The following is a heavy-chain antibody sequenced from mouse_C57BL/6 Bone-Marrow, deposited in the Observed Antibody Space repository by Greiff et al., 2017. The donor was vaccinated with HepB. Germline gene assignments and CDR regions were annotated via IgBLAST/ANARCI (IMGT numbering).Heavy chain of an antibody. CDR3: TTNGPDY. J-gene: IGHJ2*01. D-gene: IGHD1-1*01. CDR2: IDPENGDT. Sequence: EVQLQESGAELVRPGASVKLSCTASGFNIKDDYMHWVKQRPEQGLEWIGWIDPENGDTEYASKFQGKATITADTSSNTAYLQLSSLTSEDTAVYYCTTNGPDYWGQGTTLTVSS. CDR1: GFNIKDDY. V-gene: IGHV14-4*01.